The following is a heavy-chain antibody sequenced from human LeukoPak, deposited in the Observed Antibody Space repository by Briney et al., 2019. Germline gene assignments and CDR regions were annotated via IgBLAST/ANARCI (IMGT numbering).Heavy chain of an antibody. CDR2: IYPGDSDT. Sequence: TGESLEISCKGSGSRFTSYWIGWVRQLPGKGLEWMGIIYPGDSDTRYSPSFQGQVTISADKSISTAYLQWSSLKASDTAMYYCARPDYGDYSEPDAFDIWGQGTMVIVSS. D-gene: IGHD4-17*01. CDR3: ARPDYGDYSEPDAFDI. J-gene: IGHJ3*02. V-gene: IGHV5-51*01. CDR1: GSRFTSYW.